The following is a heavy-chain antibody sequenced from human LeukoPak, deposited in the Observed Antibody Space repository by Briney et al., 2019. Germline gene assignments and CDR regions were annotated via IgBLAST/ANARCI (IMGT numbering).Heavy chain of an antibody. Sequence: SETLSLTCAVSGGSISSGGYSWSWIRQPPGKGLEWIGYIHHSGSTYYNPSLKSRVTISVDRSKNQFSLKLSSVTAADTAVYCCARAPVAPVVPGNPVGLLFDRWGQGTLVTVSS. CDR3: ARAPVAPVVPGNPVGLLFDR. CDR2: IHHSGST. CDR1: GGSISSGGYS. D-gene: IGHD2-2*01. J-gene: IGHJ5*02. V-gene: IGHV4-30-2*01.